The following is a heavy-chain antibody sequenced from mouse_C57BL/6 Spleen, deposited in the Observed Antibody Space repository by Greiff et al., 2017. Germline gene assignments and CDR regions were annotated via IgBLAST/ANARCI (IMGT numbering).Heavy chain of an antibody. CDR2: IYPGSGNT. D-gene: IGHD2-3*01. V-gene: IGHV1-76*01. Sequence: VKVVESGAELVRPGASVKLSCKASGYTFTDYYINWVKQRPGQGLEWIARIYPGSGNTYYNEKFKGKATLTAEKSSSTAYMQLSSLTSEDSAVYFCARVYDGYYDWYFDVWGTGTTVTVSS. CDR1: GYTFTDYY. CDR3: ARVYDGYYDWYFDV. J-gene: IGHJ1*03.